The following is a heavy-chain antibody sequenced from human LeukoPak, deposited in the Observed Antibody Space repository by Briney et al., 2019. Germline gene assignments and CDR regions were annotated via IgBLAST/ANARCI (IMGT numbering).Heavy chain of an antibody. CDR1: GYTFTSYD. J-gene: IGHJ6*03. Sequence: ASVKVSCKASGYTFTSYDINWVRQATGQGLEWMGWMNPNSGNTGYAQKFQGRVTITADESTSTAYMELSSLRSEDTAVYYCARVYYDSSGYYFYYYMDVWGKGTTVTISS. CDR2: MNPNSGNT. D-gene: IGHD3-22*01. CDR3: ARVYYDSSGYYFYYYMDV. V-gene: IGHV1-8*03.